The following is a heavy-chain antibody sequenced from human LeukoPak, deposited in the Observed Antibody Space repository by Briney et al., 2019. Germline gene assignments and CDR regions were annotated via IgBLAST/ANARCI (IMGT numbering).Heavy chain of an antibody. J-gene: IGHJ3*02. CDR3: ASVLIHPGAFDI. D-gene: IGHD3-16*01. CDR2: MNPNSGNT. V-gene: IGHV1-8*03. Sequence: ASVKVSCKASGYTFTSYDINWVRQATGQGLEWMGWMNPNSGNTGYAQKFQGRVTITRNTSIRTAYMELSSLRSEDTSVYDCASVLIHPGAFDIWGQGTMVTVSS. CDR1: GYTFTSYD.